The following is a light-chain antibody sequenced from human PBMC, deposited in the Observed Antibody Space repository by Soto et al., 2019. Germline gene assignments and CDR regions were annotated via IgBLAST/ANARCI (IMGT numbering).Light chain of an antibody. CDR3: SSYTARGTRV. CDR1: SIDVGAYNY. Sequence: QSVLSQFASVSGSPGQSITISCTGTSIDVGAYNYVSWYQQRPDKAPKLLIYEVGNRPSGVSFRFSGSKSGNTASLTISGLQAEDEADYYCSSYTARGTRVFGTGTKLTVL. CDR2: EVG. J-gene: IGLJ1*01. V-gene: IGLV2-14*01.